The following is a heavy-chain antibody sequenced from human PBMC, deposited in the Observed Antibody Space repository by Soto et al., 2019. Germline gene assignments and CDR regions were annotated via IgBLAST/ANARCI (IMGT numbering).Heavy chain of an antibody. D-gene: IGHD3-22*01. J-gene: IGHJ4*02. V-gene: IGHV5-51*01. CDR3: ARQRLWGTSGYYYFEN. Sequence: GESLKISCKGSGHIFSNYWIGWVRQMPGKGLEWMGIIYPGDSDTRYSPSFQGQVTITVDKSINTAYLQWSRLKASDTAIYYCARQRLWGTSGYYYFENWGLGTLVTVSS. CDR1: GHIFSNYW. CDR2: IYPGDSDT.